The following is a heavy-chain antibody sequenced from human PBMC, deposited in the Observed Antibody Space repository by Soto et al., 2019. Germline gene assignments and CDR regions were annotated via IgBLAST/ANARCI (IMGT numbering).Heavy chain of an antibody. CDR3: AKGSSSSWYFYYGMDV. Sequence: QVQLVESGGGVVQPGRSLRLSCAASGFTFSSYGMHWVRQAPGKGLEWVAVISYDGSNKYYADSVKGRFTISRDNSKNTLYLQMNSLRAEDTAVCYCAKGSSSSWYFYYGMDVWGQGTTVTVSS. CDR1: GFTFSSYG. J-gene: IGHJ6*02. D-gene: IGHD6-13*01. CDR2: ISYDGSNK. V-gene: IGHV3-30*18.